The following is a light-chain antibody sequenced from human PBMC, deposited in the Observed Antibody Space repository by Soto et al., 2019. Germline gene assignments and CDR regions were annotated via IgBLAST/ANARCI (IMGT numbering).Light chain of an antibody. J-gene: IGLJ1*01. CDR1: SSVVGAYNL. V-gene: IGLV2-14*01. Sequence: QSALTQPASVSGSPGQSITISCTGTSSVVGAYNLVSWYQHLPDKAPKLIISEVTNRPSGVSDRFSGSKSGNTASLTISGLQAEDEADYYCASLTTTNFVFGSGTKLTVL. CDR3: ASLTTTNFV. CDR2: EVT.